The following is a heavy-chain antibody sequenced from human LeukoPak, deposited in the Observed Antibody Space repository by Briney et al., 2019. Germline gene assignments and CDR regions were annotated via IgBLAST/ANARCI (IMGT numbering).Heavy chain of an antibody. J-gene: IGHJ4*02. D-gene: IGHD5-18*01. CDR3: ARGYRAPQTFYSYHYFDS. CDR1: GGSISSSSYY. V-gene: IGHV4-39*07. Sequence: SETLSLSCTVSGGSISSSSYYWGWIRQPPGKGLEWIGIIYYTGSTNYSPSLKSRVTISGDTSKNQFSLKVNSVTAADTAVYYCARGYRAPQTFYSYHYFDSWAQGILVTVSS. CDR2: IYYTGST.